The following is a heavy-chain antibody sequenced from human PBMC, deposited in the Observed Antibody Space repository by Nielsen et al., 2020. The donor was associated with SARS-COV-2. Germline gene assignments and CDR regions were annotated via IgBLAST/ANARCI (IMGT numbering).Heavy chain of an antibody. J-gene: IGHJ6*03. CDR3: ARGRAAILGGYYYYYMDV. CDR2: INHSGST. CDR1: GGSFSGYY. Sequence: SETLSLTCAVYGGSFSGYYWSWIRQPPGKGLEWIGEINHSGSTNYNPSLKSRVTISVDTSKNQFSLKLSSVTAADTAVYYCARGRAAILGGYYYYYMDVWGKGTTVTVSS. D-gene: IGHD2-2*02. V-gene: IGHV4-34*01.